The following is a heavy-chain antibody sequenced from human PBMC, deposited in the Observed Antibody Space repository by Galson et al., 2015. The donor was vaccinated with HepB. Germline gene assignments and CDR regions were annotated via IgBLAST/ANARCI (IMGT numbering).Heavy chain of an antibody. V-gene: IGHV1-58*02. J-gene: IGHJ6*03. D-gene: IGHD5-12*01. CDR3: ARGLIVANDGDLYYYYYMDV. Sequence: SVKVSCKASGFTFTNSAIQWVRQARGQRLEWIGWIIIGSGRTNYAQKFQGRVTITADESTSTAYMELSSLRSEDTAVYYCARGLIVANDGDLYYYYYMDVWGKGTTVTVSS. CDR1: GFTFTNSA. CDR2: IIIGSGRT.